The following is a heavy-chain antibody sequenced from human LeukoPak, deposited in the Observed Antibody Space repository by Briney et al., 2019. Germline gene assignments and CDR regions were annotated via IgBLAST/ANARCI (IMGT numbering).Heavy chain of an antibody. V-gene: IGHV3-7*01. Sequence: GGPLRLSCTASGFTFSSYWMSWVRQAPGKGLEWVTNIKQDGSEKYYVDSVKGRFTISRDNAKNSLYLQMNSLRAEDTAVYYCARDRITMVRGVIIPDNWFDPWGQGTLVTVSS. D-gene: IGHD3-10*01. CDR1: GFTFSSYW. J-gene: IGHJ5*02. CDR3: ARDRITMVRGVIIPDNWFDP. CDR2: IKQDGSEK.